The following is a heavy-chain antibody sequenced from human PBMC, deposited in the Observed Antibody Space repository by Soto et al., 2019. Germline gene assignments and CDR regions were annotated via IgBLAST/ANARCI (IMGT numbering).Heavy chain of an antibody. D-gene: IGHD3-3*01. CDR3: ARLLFRAWFDDY. CDR2: ISTYNGNT. Sequence: ASVKVSCKTSGYTFTSYGISWVRQAPGQGLEWMGWISTYNGNTNYAQKFQGRATMTTDTSTTTAYMELRSLKSDDTAVYYCARLLFRAWFDDYWGQGTLVTVFS. J-gene: IGHJ4*02. V-gene: IGHV1-18*04. CDR1: GYTFTSYG.